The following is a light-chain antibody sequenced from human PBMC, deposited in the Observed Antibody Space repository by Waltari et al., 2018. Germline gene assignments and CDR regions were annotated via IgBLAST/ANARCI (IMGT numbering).Light chain of an antibody. CDR3: QQYNRWPPIT. CDR1: QSISDN. CDR2: GAS. J-gene: IGKJ5*01. V-gene: IGKV3-15*01. Sequence: VMTQSPATLSVSPGERATLSCRASQSISDNLAWYQQKRGQAPRLLIYGASTRATGIPARFTGSGSGTDFTLTISSLQSDDSAVYYCQQYNRWPPITFGQGTRLEI.